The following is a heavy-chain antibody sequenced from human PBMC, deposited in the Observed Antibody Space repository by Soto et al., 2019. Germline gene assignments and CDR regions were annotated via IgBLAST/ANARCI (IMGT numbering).Heavy chain of an antibody. CDR2: ITGNSEYK. D-gene: IGHD1-26*01. Sequence: GGSLRLSCVVSGVSFSDYSMNWVRQAPGKGLEWVSLITGNSEYKCYAGSVKGRFTVSRDNAKNSLYLQMNSLTVEDTAVYYCARSGELLQTFDSWGQGTLVTVSS. J-gene: IGHJ4*02. CDR3: ARSGELLQTFDS. CDR1: GVSFSDYS. V-gene: IGHV3-21*06.